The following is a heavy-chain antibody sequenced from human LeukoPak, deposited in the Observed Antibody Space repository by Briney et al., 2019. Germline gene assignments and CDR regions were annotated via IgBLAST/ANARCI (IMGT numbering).Heavy chain of an antibody. CDR2: ISSNGGST. Sequence: GGSLRLSCAASGFTFSSYAMHWVRQAPGKGLEYVSAISSNGGSTYYANSVKGRFTISRDNSKNTLYLQMGSLRAEDMAVYYCASLISPRLIPSDYWGQGTLVTVSS. CDR1: GFTFSSYA. D-gene: IGHD3/OR15-3a*01. CDR3: ASLISPRLIPSDY. J-gene: IGHJ4*02. V-gene: IGHV3-64*01.